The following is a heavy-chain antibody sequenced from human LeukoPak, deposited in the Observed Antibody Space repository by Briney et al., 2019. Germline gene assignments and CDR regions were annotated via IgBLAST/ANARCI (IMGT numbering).Heavy chain of an antibody. CDR2: INHSGST. D-gene: IGHD6-13*01. J-gene: IGHJ4*02. V-gene: IGHV4-34*01. Sequence: SETLSLTCAVYGGSFSGYYWSWIRQPPGKGLEWIGEINHSGSTNYNPSLKSRVTISVDTSKNQFSLKLSSVTAADTAVYYCARGIAAAGTDYWGQGTLVTVSS. CDR1: GGSFSGYY. CDR3: ARGIAAAGTDY.